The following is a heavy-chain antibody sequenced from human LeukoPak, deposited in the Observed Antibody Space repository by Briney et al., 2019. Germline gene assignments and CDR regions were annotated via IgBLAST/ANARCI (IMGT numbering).Heavy chain of an antibody. J-gene: IGHJ6*02. CDR1: GNSISNYA. D-gene: IGHD3-16*01. Sequence: ASVKVSCTASGNSISNYAVSWVRQAPGQGFEWMGGIIPIFGTADYAQKFQGRVTITADQSTSTTYMALSSLKSEDTATYYCTTRACHAGGCSSSFYYYYGLHFWGQGTTVSVSS. CDR3: TTRACHAGGCSSSFYYYYGLHF. CDR2: IIPIFGTA. V-gene: IGHV1-69*13.